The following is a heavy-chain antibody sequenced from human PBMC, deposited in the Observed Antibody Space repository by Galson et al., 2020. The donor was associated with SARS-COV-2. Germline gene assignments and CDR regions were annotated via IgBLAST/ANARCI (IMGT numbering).Heavy chain of an antibody. D-gene: IGHD3-10*01. Sequence: GGSLRLSCAASGFTFSSYAMHWVRQAPGKGLEWVAVISYDGSNKYYADSVKGRFTISRDNSKNTLYLQMNSLRAEDTAVYYCARSYGSGSYYNFLYYFDYWGQGTLVTVSS. CDR3: ARSYGSGSYYNFLYYFDY. V-gene: IGHV3-30*04. CDR2: ISYDGSNK. CDR1: GFTFSSYA. J-gene: IGHJ4*02.